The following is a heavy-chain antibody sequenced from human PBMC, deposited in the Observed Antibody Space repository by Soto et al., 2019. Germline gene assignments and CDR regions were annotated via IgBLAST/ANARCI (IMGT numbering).Heavy chain of an antibody. D-gene: IGHD3-10*01. CDR1: GFTFSDYW. CDR3: ARGLKGKYGSDY. V-gene: IGHV3-74*01. J-gene: IGHJ4*02. CDR2: VNSDGSTT. Sequence: VQLVESGGDLVQPGGSLRLSCAASGFTFSDYWMHWVRQAPGKGLVWVSRVNSDGSTTNYADSVKGRFTISRDNAKNTHYLQMTSLRAEDTAVYYCARGLKGKYGSDYWGQGTLVTVSS.